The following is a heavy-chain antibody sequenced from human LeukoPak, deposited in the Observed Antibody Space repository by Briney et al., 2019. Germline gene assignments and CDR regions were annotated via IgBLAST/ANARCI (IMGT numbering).Heavy chain of an antibody. V-gene: IGHV3-30*18. CDR2: ISYDGSNK. CDR3: AKEENSYRYQYDY. CDR1: GFTFGSYG. D-gene: IGHD5-18*01. Sequence: PGGSLRLSCAACGFTFGSYGMHWVRQAPGKGLKWVAIISYDGSNKYYADSVKGRFTISRDNSKNTLYLQMNSLRGEDTAVYYCAKEENSYRYQYDYWGQGTLVTVSS. J-gene: IGHJ4*02.